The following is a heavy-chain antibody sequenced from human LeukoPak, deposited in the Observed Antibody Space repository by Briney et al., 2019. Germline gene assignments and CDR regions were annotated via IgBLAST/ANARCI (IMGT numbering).Heavy chain of an antibody. CDR3: AKDATAVVGTVYMDV. V-gene: IGHV3-48*03. J-gene: IGHJ6*03. D-gene: IGHD6-13*01. Sequence: GGSLRLSCAASGFTFSNYEMNWVRQARGKGREWISHISNFGDMIHYADSVEGRFTISRDNAKNSLYLQMDSLRAEDTAVYYCAKDATAVVGTVYMDVWGKGTTVTISS. CDR1: GFTFSNYE. CDR2: ISNFGDMI.